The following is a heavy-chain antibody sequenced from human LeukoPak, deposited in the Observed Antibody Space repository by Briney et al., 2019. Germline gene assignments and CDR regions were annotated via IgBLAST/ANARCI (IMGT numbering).Heavy chain of an antibody. D-gene: IGHD2-21*01. CDR1: GFTFSSYW. CDR3: ARDVWRRAFYYAMDV. V-gene: IGHV3-74*01. CDR2: INSDGSST. Sequence: GGSLRLSCAASGFTFSSYWMHWVRQAPGKGLVWVSRINSDGSSTSYADSVKGRFTISRDNAKNTLYLEMNSLRTDDTALYFCARDVWRRAFYYAMDVWGLGTTVAVSS. J-gene: IGHJ6*02.